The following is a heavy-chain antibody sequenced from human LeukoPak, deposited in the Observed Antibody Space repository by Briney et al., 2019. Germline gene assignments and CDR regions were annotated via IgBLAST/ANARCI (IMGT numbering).Heavy chain of an antibody. CDR1: GGSFSGYY. D-gene: IGHD6-13*01. CDR2: IYYSGST. CDR3: ARGEQQRLYDAFDI. Sequence: SETLSLTCGVYGGSFSGYYWSWIRQPPGKGLEWIGYIYYSGSTNYNPSLKGRVTISVDTSKNQFSLKLSSVTAADTAVYYCARGEQQRLYDAFDIWGQGTMVTVSS. J-gene: IGHJ3*02. V-gene: IGHV4-59*01.